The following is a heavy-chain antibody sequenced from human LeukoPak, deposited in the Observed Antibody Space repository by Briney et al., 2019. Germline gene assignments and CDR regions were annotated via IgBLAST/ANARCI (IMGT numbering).Heavy chain of an antibody. D-gene: IGHD4-11*01. V-gene: IGHV3-23*01. Sequence: GSLRFSCATSGFTFSSYAMHWVRQAPGKGLEWVAAISSSGDRTYFVDSVKGRFTISRDNSKNTFYLQMNSLGAEDTAVYYCAKDSPRISVTGVEYFDHWGQGTLVTVSS. CDR3: AKDSPRISVTGVEYFDH. J-gene: IGHJ1*01. CDR1: GFTFSSYA. CDR2: ISSSGDRT.